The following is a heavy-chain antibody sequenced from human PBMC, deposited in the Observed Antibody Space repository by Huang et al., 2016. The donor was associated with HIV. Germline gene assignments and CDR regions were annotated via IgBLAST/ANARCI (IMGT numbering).Heavy chain of an antibody. V-gene: IGHV4-39*01. Sequence: QLQLQESGPGQVKPSETLSLTCTVSGDFISSTNYYWGWIRQSPGKGREWVGSVYQSGSTNYNPSLKSRVTLSVETSRNQFSLRLNSVTAADTAVYYCASQHIGAAATWFWGRGTQVAVSS. CDR3: ASQHIGAAATWF. CDR1: GDFISSTNYY. CDR2: VYQSGST. J-gene: IGHJ4*02. D-gene: IGHD6-13*01.